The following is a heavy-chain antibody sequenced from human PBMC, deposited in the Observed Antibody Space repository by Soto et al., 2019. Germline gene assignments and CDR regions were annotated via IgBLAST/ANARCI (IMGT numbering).Heavy chain of an antibody. CDR1: GGSISSGGYY. D-gene: IGHD4-17*01. CDR3: ARESPIRWNNWFDP. V-gene: IGHV4-31*03. J-gene: IGHJ5*02. CDR2: IYYSGST. Sequence: QVQLQESGPGLVKPSQTLSLTCTVSGGSISSGGYYWSWIRQHPGKGLEWIGYIYYSGSTYYNPSLKSRVTIPVDTSKTHFPRKLSSVTPADTAVYYWARESPIRWNNWFDPWGQGTLVTVSS.